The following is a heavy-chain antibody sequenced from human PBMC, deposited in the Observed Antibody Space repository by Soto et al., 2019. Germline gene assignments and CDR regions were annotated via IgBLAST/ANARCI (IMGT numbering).Heavy chain of an antibody. J-gene: IGHJ4*02. Sequence: QVQLVQSGAEVKKPGASVKVSCKASGYTFTSYAMHWVRQAPVQSLEWMGWINAGNGNTKYSQKFQGRVTITRDTSASTAYMQLSSLRPEDTAVYYCARASRNLLDHWGQATLVTVSS. CDR3: ARASRNLLDH. CDR1: GYTFTSYA. CDR2: INAGNGNT. V-gene: IGHV1-3*01. D-gene: IGHD1-7*01.